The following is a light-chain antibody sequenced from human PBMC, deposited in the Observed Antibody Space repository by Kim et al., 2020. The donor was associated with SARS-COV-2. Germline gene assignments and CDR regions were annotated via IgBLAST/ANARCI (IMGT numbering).Light chain of an antibody. V-gene: IGLV1-40*01. J-gene: IGLJ2*01. CDR1: SSNIGAGYD. CDR2: DNS. CDR3: QSYDSSLSGFVV. Sequence: VTISCTGSSSNIGAGYDVNWYQQLPGTAPKLLIYDNSNRPSGVPDRFSGSKSGTSASLAITGLQAEDEADYYCQSYDSSLSGFVVFGGGTQLTVL.